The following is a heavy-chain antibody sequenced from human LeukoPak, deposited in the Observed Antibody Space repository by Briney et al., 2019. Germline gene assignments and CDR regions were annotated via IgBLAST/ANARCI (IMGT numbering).Heavy chain of an antibody. CDR3: AREDFGVDY. V-gene: IGHV3-74*01. CDR1: GFTFNSYY. Sequence: PGGSLRLSCAASGFTFNSYYMNWVRQAPGKGLVWVSRINRDGSDTIYADSVKGRLTISRDNAKNTLFLQMNSLRAEDTAVHYCAREDFGVDYWGQGTLVTVSS. D-gene: IGHD3-10*01. J-gene: IGHJ4*02. CDR2: INRDGSDT.